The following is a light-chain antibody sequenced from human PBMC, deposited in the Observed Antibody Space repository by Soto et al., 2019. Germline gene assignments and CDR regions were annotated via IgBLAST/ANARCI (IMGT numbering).Light chain of an antibody. CDR2: DDS. CDR1: XIGSKS. V-gene: IGLV3-21*02. CDR3: QVWDSSSDHWV. Sequence: SYELTXPPSVSVAPGQTAXXXXGXXXIGSKSVHWYQQKPGQAPVLVVYDDSDRPSGIPERFSGSNSGNTATLTISRVEAGDEADYYCQVWDSSSDHWVFGGGTKLTVL. J-gene: IGLJ3*02.